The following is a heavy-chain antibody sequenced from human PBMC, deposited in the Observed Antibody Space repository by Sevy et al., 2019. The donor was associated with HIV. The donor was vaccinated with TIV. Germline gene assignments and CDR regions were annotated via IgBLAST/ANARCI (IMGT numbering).Heavy chain of an antibody. CDR1: GGTFSSYA. J-gene: IGHJ4*02. Sequence: ASVKVSCKASGGTFSSYAISWVRQAPGQGLEWMGGIIPIFGTANYAHKFQGRVTITADESTSTAYMELSSLRSEDTAVYYCASAGGYSSGWPFDYWGQGTLVTVSS. D-gene: IGHD6-19*01. CDR3: ASAGGYSSGWPFDY. V-gene: IGHV1-69*13. CDR2: IIPIFGTA.